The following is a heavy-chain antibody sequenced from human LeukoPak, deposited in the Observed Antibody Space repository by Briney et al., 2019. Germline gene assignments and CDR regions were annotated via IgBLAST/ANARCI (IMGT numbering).Heavy chain of an antibody. CDR2: INPNSGGT. J-gene: IGHJ6*03. Sequence: ASVKVSCKASGYTFTGYYMHWVRQAPGQGLEWMGWINPNSGGTNYAQEFQGRGTMTRDTSISTAYMELSRLRSDVTAVYYCARDRELRWTRPGYYYYMDVWGKGTTVTVSS. V-gene: IGHV1-2*02. D-gene: IGHD4-23*01. CDR1: GYTFTGYY. CDR3: ARDRELRWTRPGYYYYMDV.